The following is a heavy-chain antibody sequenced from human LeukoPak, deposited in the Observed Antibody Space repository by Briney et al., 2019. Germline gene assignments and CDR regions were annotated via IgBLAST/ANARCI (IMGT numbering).Heavy chain of an antibody. CDR3: ARDLTSGYCSSTSCHHDAFDI. CDR1: GYTFTSYY. Sequence: ASVEVSCKGSGYTFTSYYMHWVRQAPGQGLEWMGIINPSGGSTSYAQKFQGRVTMTRDTSTSTVYMELSSLRSEDTAVYYCARDLTSGYCSSTSCHHDAFDIWGQGTMVTVSS. CDR2: INPSGGST. J-gene: IGHJ3*02. V-gene: IGHV1-46*01. D-gene: IGHD2-2*01.